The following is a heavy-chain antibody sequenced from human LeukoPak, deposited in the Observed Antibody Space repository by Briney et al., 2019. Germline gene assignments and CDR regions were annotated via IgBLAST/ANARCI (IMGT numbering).Heavy chain of an antibody. CDR1: GASISSYY. J-gene: IGHJ5*02. V-gene: IGHV4-34*01. CDR2: INHSGST. D-gene: IGHD2-2*01. CDR3: ARVSKYQLLYNWFDP. Sequence: SETLSLTCTVSGASISSYYWSWIRQPPGKGLEWIGEINHSGSTNYNPSLKSRVTISVDTSKNQFPLKLSSVTAADTAVYYCARVSKYQLLYNWFDPWGQGTLVTVSS.